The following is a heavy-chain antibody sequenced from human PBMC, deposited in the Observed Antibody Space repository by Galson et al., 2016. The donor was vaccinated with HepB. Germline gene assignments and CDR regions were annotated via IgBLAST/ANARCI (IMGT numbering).Heavy chain of an antibody. D-gene: IGHD6-19*01. Sequence: SLRPSCAASGFTFRSYWMSWVRQAPGKGLEWVANINQDESENYSVDSVTGRFTISRDNGKNSLYLQMSSLRVEDAGVYYCARRLDTQRRIAGWGWGMDVRGQGTTVTVS. CDR3: ARRLDTQRRIAGWGWGMDV. V-gene: IGHV3-7*01. J-gene: IGHJ6*02. CDR1: GFTFRSYW. CDR2: INQDESEN.